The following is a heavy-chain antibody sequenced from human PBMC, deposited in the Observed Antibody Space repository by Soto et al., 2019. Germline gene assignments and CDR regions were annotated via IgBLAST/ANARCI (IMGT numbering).Heavy chain of an antibody. V-gene: IGHV3-30-3*01. CDR1: GFTFSSYA. CDR3: ARGPRYDFWSGLDY. CDR2: ISYDGSNK. Sequence: VQLVESGGGVVQPGRSLRLSCAASGFTFSSYAMHWVRQAPGKGLEWVAVISYDGSNKYYADSVKGRFTISRDNSKNTLYLQMNSPRAEDTAVYYCARGPRYDFWSGLDYWGQGTLVTVSS. J-gene: IGHJ4*02. D-gene: IGHD3-3*01.